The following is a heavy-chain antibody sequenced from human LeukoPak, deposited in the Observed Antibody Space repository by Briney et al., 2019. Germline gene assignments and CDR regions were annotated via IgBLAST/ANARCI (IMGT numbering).Heavy chain of an antibody. CDR3: ASGPDYYMDV. CDR1: GGSITSPY. CDR2: IYYSGST. J-gene: IGHJ6*03. V-gene: IGHV4-59*11. Sequence: SETLSLTCAASGGSITSPYWSWIRQPPGRGLEWIGYIYYSGSTSYNPSLRSRLTISLDMSKNHLSLRLSSVTAADTAVYYCASGPDYYMDVWGKGTTVIVSS.